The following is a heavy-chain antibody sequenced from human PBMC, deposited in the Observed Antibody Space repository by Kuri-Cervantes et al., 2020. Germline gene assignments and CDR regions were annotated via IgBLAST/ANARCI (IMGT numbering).Heavy chain of an antibody. V-gene: IGHV1-45*02. D-gene: IGHD6-13*01. CDR1: GYTFTYRY. CDR2: ITPFNGNT. CDR3: ARTYSSSWLNWYFDL. J-gene: IGHJ2*01. Sequence: SVKVSCKASGYTFTYRYLHWVRQAPGQALEWMGWITPFNGNTNYAQKFQDRVTITTDESTSTAYMELSSLRSEDTAVYYCARTYSSSWLNWYFDLWGRGTLVTVSS.